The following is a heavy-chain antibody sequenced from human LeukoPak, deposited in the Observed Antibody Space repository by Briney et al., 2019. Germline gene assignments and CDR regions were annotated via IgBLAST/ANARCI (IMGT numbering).Heavy chain of an antibody. CDR1: GGSISSSNW. J-gene: IGHJ4*02. Sequence: SGTLSLTCAVSGGSISSSNWWSWVRQPPGKGLEWIGSIYYSGSTYYNPSLKSRVTISVDTSKNQFSLKLSSVTAADTAVYYCARHRVVGWWELSDFDYWGQGTLVTVSS. CDR2: IYYSGST. CDR3: ARHRVVGWWELSDFDY. V-gene: IGHV4-4*02. D-gene: IGHD1-26*01.